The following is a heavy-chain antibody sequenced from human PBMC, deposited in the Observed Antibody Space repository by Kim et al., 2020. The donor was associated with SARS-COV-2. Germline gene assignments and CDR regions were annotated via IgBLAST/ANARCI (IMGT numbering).Heavy chain of an antibody. CDR3: ARDFLWFREWDY. J-gene: IGHJ4*02. V-gene: IGHV3-30*01. D-gene: IGHD3-10*01. Sequence: YYAESVKGRFTIARDNSKNTLYLQMNSLRAEDTAVYYCARDFLWFREWDYWGQGTLVTVSS.